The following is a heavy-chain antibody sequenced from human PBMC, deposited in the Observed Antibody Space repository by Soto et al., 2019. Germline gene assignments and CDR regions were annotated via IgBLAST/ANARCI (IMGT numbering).Heavy chain of an antibody. V-gene: IGHV1-69*13. CDR2: IIPIFGTA. D-gene: IGHD3-22*01. Sequence: SVKVSCKASGGTFSSYAISWVRQAPGQGLEWMGGIIPIFGTANYAQKFQGRVTITADESTSTAYMELSSLRSEDTAVYYCARDHVRGYYDSSGYYYAAPEYWGPGTLVTVSS. CDR1: GGTFSSYA. J-gene: IGHJ4*02. CDR3: ARDHVRGYYDSSGYYYAAPEY.